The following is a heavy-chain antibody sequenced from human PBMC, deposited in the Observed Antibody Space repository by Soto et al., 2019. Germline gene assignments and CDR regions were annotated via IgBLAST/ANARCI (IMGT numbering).Heavy chain of an antibody. CDR3: ARQVGYSSSSGYYYYGMDV. Sequence: PGESLKISCKGSGYSFTSYWIGWVRQMPGKGLEWMGIIYPGDSDTRYSPSFQGQVTISADKSISTAYLQWSSLKASDTAMYYCARQVGYSSSSGYYYYGMDVWAQGTTVTVYS. J-gene: IGHJ6*02. CDR1: GYSFTSYW. D-gene: IGHD6-6*01. V-gene: IGHV5-51*01. CDR2: IYPGDSDT.